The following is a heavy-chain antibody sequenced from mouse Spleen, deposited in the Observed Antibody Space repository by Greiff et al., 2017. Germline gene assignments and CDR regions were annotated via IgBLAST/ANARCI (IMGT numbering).Heavy chain of an antibody. Sequence: EVMLVESEGGLVQPGSSMKLSCTASGFTFSDYYMAWVRQVPEKGLEWVANINYDGSSTYYLDSLKSRFIISRDNAKNILYLQMSSLKSEDTATYYCAREDYGWFAYWGQGTLVTVSA. CDR1: GFTFSDYY. V-gene: IGHV5-16*01. J-gene: IGHJ3*01. CDR3: AREDYGWFAY. CDR2: INYDGSST. D-gene: IGHD2-4*01.